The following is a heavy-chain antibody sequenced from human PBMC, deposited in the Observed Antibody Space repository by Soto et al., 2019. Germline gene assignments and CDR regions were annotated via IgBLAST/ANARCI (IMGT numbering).Heavy chain of an antibody. CDR1: GVSISSGGYS. V-gene: IGHV4-30-2*01. CDR2: IYHIGST. D-gene: IGHD7-27*01. Sequence: QLQLQESGSGLVKPSQTLSLTCAVSGVSISSGGYSWSWFRQPPGKGLGWIGYIYHIGSTYSNPSLKSRVTISVDRSKNQFSRKLSSVTAADTAVYYCARVPGPWGQGTLVTVSS. J-gene: IGHJ5*02. CDR3: ARVPGP.